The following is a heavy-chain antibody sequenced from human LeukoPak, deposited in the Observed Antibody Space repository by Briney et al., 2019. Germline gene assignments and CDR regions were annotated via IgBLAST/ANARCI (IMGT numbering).Heavy chain of an antibody. CDR2: INPNSGGT. CDR3: ARELARFGELMVDY. V-gene: IGHV1-2*02. Sequence: ASVKVSCKASGYTFTGYYMHWVRQAPGQGLEWMGWINPNSGGTNYAQKFQGRVTMTRDTSISTAYMELSRLRSDDTAVYYCARELARFGELMVDYWGQGTLVTVSS. J-gene: IGHJ4*02. CDR1: GYTFTGYY. D-gene: IGHD3-10*01.